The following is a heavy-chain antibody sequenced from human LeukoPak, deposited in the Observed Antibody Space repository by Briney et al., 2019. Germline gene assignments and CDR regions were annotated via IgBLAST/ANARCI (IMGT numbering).Heavy chain of an antibody. V-gene: IGHV1-69*06. D-gene: IGHD2-15*01. CDR2: ISPIYGTA. CDR1: GGSFNNYA. CDR3: ARAFFSCDVNFHFDY. Sequence: SVKVSCKATGGSFNNYAISWLRQAPGQGLEWMGGISPIYGTANYAQRFQARVTITADRSTSTAYMELSSLRFEDTAMYYCARAFFSCDVNFHFDYWGQGTLVTVSS. J-gene: IGHJ4*02.